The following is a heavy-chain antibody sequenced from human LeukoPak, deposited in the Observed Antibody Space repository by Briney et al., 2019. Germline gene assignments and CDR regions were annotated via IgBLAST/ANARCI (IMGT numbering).Heavy chain of an antibody. CDR3: ARRTPGPQLDEYVAYYFDL. Sequence: SETLSLTCTVSGGSITTDCWIWIRQPPGKGLEWIAYIYSSGMTKYNPSLKSRGTISVDPSKNQLSLKLNSVTAADTAVYYCARRTPGPQLDEYVAYYFDLWGQGTLVTVSS. J-gene: IGHJ4*02. D-gene: IGHD3/OR15-3a*01. CDR2: IYSSGMT. CDR1: GGSITTDC. V-gene: IGHV4-4*09.